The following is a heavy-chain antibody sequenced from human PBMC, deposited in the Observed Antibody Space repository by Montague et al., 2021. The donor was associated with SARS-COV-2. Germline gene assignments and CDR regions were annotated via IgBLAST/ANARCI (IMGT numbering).Heavy chain of an antibody. D-gene: IGHD3-3*01. Sequence: SETLSLTCTVSGSSISSSSYYWGWIRQPPGKGLEWIGSIDYSGSTYYNPSLKSRVTISVDTSKNQFSLKLSSVTAADTAVYYCARHSGRDTIFGVVIIPDAFDIWGQGTMVTVSS. CDR2: IDYSGST. V-gene: IGHV4-39*01. J-gene: IGHJ3*02. CDR1: GSSISSSSYY. CDR3: ARHSGRDTIFGVVIIPDAFDI.